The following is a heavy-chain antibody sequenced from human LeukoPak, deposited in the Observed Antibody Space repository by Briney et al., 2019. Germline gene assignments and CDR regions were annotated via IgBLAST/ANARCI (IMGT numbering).Heavy chain of an antibody. CDR3: ARSGSNAALDY. V-gene: IGHV3-74*01. CDR2: INSDGTNT. J-gene: IGHJ4*02. Sequence: GGSLRLSCAASGFTLSGYWMHWVRQAPGKGLVWVSHINSDGTNTRYADSVKGRFTISRDNARNTLYLQMRSLRADDTAVYCCARSGSNAALDYWGEGVVVTVSS. CDR1: GFTLSGYW. D-gene: IGHD1-26*01.